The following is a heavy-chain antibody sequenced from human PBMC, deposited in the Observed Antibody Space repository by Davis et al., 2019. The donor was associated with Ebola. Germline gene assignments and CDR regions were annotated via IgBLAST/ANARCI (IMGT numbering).Heavy chain of an antibody. J-gene: IGHJ5*02. CDR2: INPSGGST. CDR3: ARALNWFDP. Sequence: ASVKVSCKASGYTFTSYYMYWLRQAPGQGLEWMGIINPSGGSTSYAQKLQGRVTMTTDTSTSTAYMELRSLRSDDTAVYYCARALNWFDPWGQGTLVTVSS. V-gene: IGHV1-46*01. CDR1: GYTFTSYY.